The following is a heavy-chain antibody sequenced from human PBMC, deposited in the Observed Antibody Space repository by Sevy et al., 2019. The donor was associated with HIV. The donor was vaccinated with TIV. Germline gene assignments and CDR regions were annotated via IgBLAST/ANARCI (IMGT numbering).Heavy chain of an antibody. CDR2: IIPIFGTA. Sequence: ASVKVSCKASGGIFSSYAISWVRQAPGQGLEWMGRIIPIFGTANYAQKFQGRVTITADESTSTAYMELSSLRSEDTAVYYCASGYCGGDCYSFSDAFDIWGQGTMVTVSS. CDR1: GGIFSSYA. D-gene: IGHD2-21*02. V-gene: IGHV1-69*13. J-gene: IGHJ3*02. CDR3: ASGYCGGDCYSFSDAFDI.